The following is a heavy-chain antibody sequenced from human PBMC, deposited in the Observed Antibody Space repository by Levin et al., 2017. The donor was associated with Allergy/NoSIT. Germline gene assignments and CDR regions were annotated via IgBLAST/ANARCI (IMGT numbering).Heavy chain of an antibody. CDR1: GGSISSGGYS. V-gene: IGHV4-30-2*01. J-gene: IGHJ4*02. Sequence: SQTLSLTCAVSGGSISSGGYSWSWIRQPPGKGLEWIGNIYLSGSTNDNPSLKSRVTMSVDRPKNQVSLKLSYVTAADTAVYYCARVAGYSYGYYFDYWGPGTLVTVSS. D-gene: IGHD5-18*01. CDR2: IYLSGST. CDR3: ARVAGYSYGYYFDY.